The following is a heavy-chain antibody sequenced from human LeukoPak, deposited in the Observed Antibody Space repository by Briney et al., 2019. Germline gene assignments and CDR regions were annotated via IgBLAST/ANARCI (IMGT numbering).Heavy chain of an antibody. J-gene: IGHJ4*02. CDR3: ARDRHDSSGYYLWYFDY. D-gene: IGHD3-22*01. Sequence: GGSLRLSCAASGFTFSSYGMHWVRQAPGKGLEWMAVISYDGSNKYYADSVKGRFTISRDNSKNTLYLQMNSLRAEDTAVYYCARDRHDSSGYYLWYFDYWGQGTLVTVSS. CDR2: ISYDGSNK. V-gene: IGHV3-30*03. CDR1: GFTFSSYG.